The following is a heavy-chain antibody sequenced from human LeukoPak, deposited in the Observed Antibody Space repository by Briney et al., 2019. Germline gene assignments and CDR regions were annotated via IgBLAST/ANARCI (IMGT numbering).Heavy chain of an antibody. CDR3: AREISSGYDSVLDY. J-gene: IGHJ4*02. Sequence: ASVKVSCKASGYTFTGYYMHWVRQAPGQGLEWMGWISAYNGNTNYAQKLQGRVTMTADTSTSTAYMELRSLRSDDTAVYYCAREISSGYDSVLDYWGQGTLVTVSS. CDR1: GYTFTGYY. CDR2: ISAYNGNT. V-gene: IGHV1-18*04. D-gene: IGHD5-12*01.